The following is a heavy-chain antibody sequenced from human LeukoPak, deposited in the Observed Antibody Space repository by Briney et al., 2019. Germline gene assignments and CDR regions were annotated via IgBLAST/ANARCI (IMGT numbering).Heavy chain of an antibody. D-gene: IGHD6-6*01. V-gene: IGHV4-59*11. J-gene: IGHJ4*02. CDR3: ARGRGAARFVTIEFDY. CDR2: IYYSGST. CDR1: GGSISSHY. Sequence: PSETLSLTCTVSGGSISSHYWSWIRQPPGKGLEWIGYIYYSGSTNYNPSLKSRVTISVDTSKNQFSLKLSSVTAADTAVYYCARGRGAARFVTIEFDYWGQGALVTVSS.